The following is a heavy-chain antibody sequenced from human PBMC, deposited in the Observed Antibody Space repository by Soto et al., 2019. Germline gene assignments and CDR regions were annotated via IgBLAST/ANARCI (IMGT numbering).Heavy chain of an antibody. V-gene: IGHV3-30*18. Sequence: GSPRLCCAACGVTVCSYGMHGVRQDPGKGLEWVAVISYDGSNKYYADSVKGRFTISRDNSKNTLYLQMNSLRAEDTAVYYCAKDTDRNYCSSTSCYVNYYGSGSYMDYWGQGTLVTVSS. D-gene: IGHD2-2*01. CDR1: GVTVCSYG. J-gene: IGHJ4*02. CDR2: ISYDGSNK. CDR3: AKDTDRNYCSSTSCYVNYYGSGSYMDY.